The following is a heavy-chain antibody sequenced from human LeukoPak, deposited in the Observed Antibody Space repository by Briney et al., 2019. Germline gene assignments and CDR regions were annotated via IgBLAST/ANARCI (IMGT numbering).Heavy chain of an antibody. D-gene: IGHD2-8*01. Sequence: ASVKVSCKASGYTFTDYYIHWVRQAPGQGLEWMGWINPNSGYAEYAKNFQDRVTMTRDTSFNTAYMELSRLKSDDTAVYYCAREYCTNGVCYDWFDPWGQGTLVTVSS. CDR1: GYTFTDYY. CDR2: INPNSGYA. CDR3: AREYCTNGVCYDWFDP. J-gene: IGHJ5*02. V-gene: IGHV1-2*02.